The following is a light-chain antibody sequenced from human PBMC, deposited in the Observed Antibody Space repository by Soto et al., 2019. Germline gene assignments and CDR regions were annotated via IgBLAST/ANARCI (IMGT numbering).Light chain of an antibody. Sequence: QSALTQPASVSGSPGQSITISCTGTSSDVCGYNYVSWYQQHPGKAPKVMIYEVSNRPSGVSNRFSGSKSGNTASLTISGLQAEDEADYYCSSYTRSSTRVFGGGTQLTVL. CDR1: SSDVCGYNY. V-gene: IGLV2-14*01. J-gene: IGLJ3*02. CDR3: SSYTRSSTRV. CDR2: EVS.